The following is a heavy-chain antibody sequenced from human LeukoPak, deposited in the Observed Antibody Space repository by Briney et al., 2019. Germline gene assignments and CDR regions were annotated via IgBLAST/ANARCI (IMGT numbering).Heavy chain of an antibody. V-gene: IGHV3-21*01. D-gene: IGHD5-18*01. CDR1: GFTFSSYT. CDR2: ITSSSSYI. J-gene: IGHJ4*02. Sequence: GGSLRLSCAASGFTFSSYTMNWVRQAPGKGPEWVSSITSSSSYIYYADSVKGRFTISRDNAKNSLYLQMNSLRAEDTAVYYCARHLSGVTGYTYGRGIDYWGQGTLVTVSS. CDR3: ARHLSGVTGYTYGRGIDY.